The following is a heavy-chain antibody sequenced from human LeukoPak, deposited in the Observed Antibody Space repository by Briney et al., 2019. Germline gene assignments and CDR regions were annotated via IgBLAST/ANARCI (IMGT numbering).Heavy chain of an antibody. J-gene: IGHJ4*02. Sequence: SETLSLTCAVYGGSLSGYYWSWIRQPPGKGLEWIGEINHSGSTNYNPSLKSRVTISVDTSRNQFSLKLSSVTAADTAVYYCARGGVVISYWGQGTLVTVSS. V-gene: IGHV4-34*01. D-gene: IGHD3-3*01. CDR1: GGSLSGYY. CDR3: ARGGVVISY. CDR2: INHSGST.